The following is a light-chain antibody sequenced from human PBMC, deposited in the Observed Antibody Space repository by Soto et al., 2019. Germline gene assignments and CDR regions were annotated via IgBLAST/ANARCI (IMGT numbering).Light chain of an antibody. CDR3: LQHNSYPRT. J-gene: IGKJ1*01. CDR1: QAIKND. CDR2: AAS. V-gene: IGKV1-6*02. Sequence: AIQMTQSPSSLSASGGDRVSITCRPSQAIKNDLAWYQQKPGKPPNLLIFAASSLKTGVPSRFSGSGSHTDFTLTIASLQPEDFATYYCLQHNSYPRTFGQGTKVDIK.